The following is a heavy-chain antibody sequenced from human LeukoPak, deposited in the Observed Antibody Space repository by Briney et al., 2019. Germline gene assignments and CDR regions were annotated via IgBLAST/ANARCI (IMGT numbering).Heavy chain of an antibody. CDR2: ISGSGGST. CDR1: GFTFSSYA. V-gene: IGHV3-23*01. Sequence: GGSLRLSCAASGFTFSSYAMSWVRQAPGKGLEWFSAISGSGGSTYYADSVKGRFTISRDNSKNTLYLQMNSLRAEDTAVYYCATLLTMVRGVIPPDYWGQGTLVTVSP. CDR3: ATLLTMVRGVIPPDY. D-gene: IGHD3-10*01. J-gene: IGHJ4*02.